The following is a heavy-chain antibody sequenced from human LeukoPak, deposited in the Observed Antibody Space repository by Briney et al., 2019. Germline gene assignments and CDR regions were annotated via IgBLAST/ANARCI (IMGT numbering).Heavy chain of an antibody. CDR3: ARDPARGDYNNYYYYYYMDV. Sequence: SVKVSCKXSGGTFSSYTISWVRQAPGQGLEWMGRIIPILGIANYAQKFQGRVTITADKSTSTAYMELSSLRSEDTAVYYCARDPARGDYNNYYYYYYMDVWGKGTTVTVSS. D-gene: IGHD4-17*01. V-gene: IGHV1-69*04. J-gene: IGHJ6*03. CDR2: IIPILGIA. CDR1: GGTFSSYT.